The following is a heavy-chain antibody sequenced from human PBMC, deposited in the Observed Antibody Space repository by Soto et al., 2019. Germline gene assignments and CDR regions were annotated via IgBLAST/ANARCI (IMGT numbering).Heavy chain of an antibody. D-gene: IGHD5-18*01. V-gene: IGHV4-4*02. CDR3: ARAGYTYGYFYGVDV. J-gene: IGHJ6*02. CDR2: IHHSAST. CDR1: GGFISSSNW. Sequence: QLQLQESGPGLVKPSGTLSLTCVVSGGFISSSNWWSWVRQSPGKGLEWIGEIHHSASTNYNPALKSRVTTSVDKPTNEFSLKLSSVTAADTALYYCARAGYTYGYFYGVDVWGQGTTVTVSS.